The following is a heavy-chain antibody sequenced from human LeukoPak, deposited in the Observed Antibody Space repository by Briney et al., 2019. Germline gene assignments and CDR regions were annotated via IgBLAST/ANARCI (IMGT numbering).Heavy chain of an antibody. V-gene: IGHV4-39*07. CDR2: VSYSGST. CDR3: ARGEYYFDY. Sequence: SETLSLTCTVSGGSISSSSYYWGWIRQPPGKGLEWIGSVSYSGSTYYNPSLKSRVTISVDTSKNQFSLKLSSVTAADTAVYYCARGEYYFDYWGQGTLVTVSS. J-gene: IGHJ4*02. CDR1: GGSISSSSYY.